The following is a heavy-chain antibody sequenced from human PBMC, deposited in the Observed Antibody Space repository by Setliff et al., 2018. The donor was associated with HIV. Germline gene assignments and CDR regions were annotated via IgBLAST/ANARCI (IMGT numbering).Heavy chain of an antibody. V-gene: IGHV4-30-4*01. CDR3: AREVNAVADSDAFDI. J-gene: IGHJ3*02. CDR2: IYSSGSP. CDR1: GGSISSRDSS. D-gene: IGHD6-19*01. Sequence: SETLSLTCYVSGGSISSRDSSWTWIRQPPGKGLEWIAHIYSSGSPYYNPSLKSRLVISVDTSQNQFSLKLSSVTAADTAVYYCAREVNAVADSDAFDIWGQGTRVTVSS.